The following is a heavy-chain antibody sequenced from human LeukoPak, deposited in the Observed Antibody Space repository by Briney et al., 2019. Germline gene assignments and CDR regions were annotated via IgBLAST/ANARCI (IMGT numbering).Heavy chain of an antibody. D-gene: IGHD4/OR15-4a*01. CDR3: AHSFYGVSPEYFNQ. J-gene: IGHJ1*01. V-gene: IGHV2-5*01. Sequence: SGPTLVNPTQTLTLTCTFSGFSLSTSGVGVGWIRQPPGKALAWLALIYWSDDERYSPSMKSRLTITKDTSKNHVVLTMINMDPVDTATYYCAHSFYGVSPEYFNQWGQGTLVTVSS. CDR2: IYWSDDE. CDR1: GFSLSTSGVG.